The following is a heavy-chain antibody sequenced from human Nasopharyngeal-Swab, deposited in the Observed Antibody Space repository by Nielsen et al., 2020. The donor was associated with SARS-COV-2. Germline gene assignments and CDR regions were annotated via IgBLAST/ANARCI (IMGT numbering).Heavy chain of an antibody. CDR2: ISSSSSYI. J-gene: IGHJ3*02. Sequence: GESLKISCAASGFTFSSYSMNWVRQAPGKGLEWVSSISSSSSYIYYADSVKGRFTISRDNAKNSLYLQMNSLRAEDTAVYYCARDFRELVGAFDIWGQGTMGTVSS. CDR1: GFTFSSYS. D-gene: IGHD6-13*01. CDR3: ARDFRELVGAFDI. V-gene: IGHV3-21*01.